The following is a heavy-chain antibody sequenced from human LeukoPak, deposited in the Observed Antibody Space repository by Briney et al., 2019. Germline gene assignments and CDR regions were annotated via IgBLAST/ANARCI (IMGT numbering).Heavy chain of an antibody. V-gene: IGHV5-10-1*01. CDR2: IDPSDSYT. J-gene: IGHJ4*02. CDR1: GYSFTSYW. CDR3: ARQGSTYYYGSGSPLPDY. D-gene: IGHD3-10*01. Sequence: GESLKISCKGSGYSFTSYWISWVRQMPGKGLEWMGRIDPSDSYTNYSPSFQGHVTISADKSISTAYLQWSSLKASDTAMYYCARQGSTYYYGSGSPLPDYWGQGTRVTVSS.